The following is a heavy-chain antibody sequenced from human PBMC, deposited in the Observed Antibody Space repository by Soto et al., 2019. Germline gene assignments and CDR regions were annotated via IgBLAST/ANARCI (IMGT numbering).Heavy chain of an antibody. V-gene: IGHV4-39*01. CDR1: GGSISSSSYY. Sequence: PSETLSLTCTVSGGSISSSSYYWGWIRQPPGKGLEWIGSIYYSGSTYYNPSLKSRVTISVDTSKNQISLKLSSVTAADTAVYFCARSPIGRYDFWSGYSTFDYWGQGTLVTVSS. D-gene: IGHD3-3*01. J-gene: IGHJ4*02. CDR3: ARSPIGRYDFWSGYSTFDY. CDR2: IYYSGST.